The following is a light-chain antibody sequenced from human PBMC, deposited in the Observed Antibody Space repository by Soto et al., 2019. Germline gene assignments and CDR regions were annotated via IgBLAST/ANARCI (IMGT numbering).Light chain of an antibody. CDR3: PQHGSSPRT. V-gene: IGKV3-20*01. Sequence: EMVLTQSPGTLSLSPGERVTLSGRASQSVSSSYLAGYQQKPGQAPRLLIYRASSRATGIPDRFSGSGSGTDFSLTISRLEPEDFAVYSCPQHGSSPRTFGQGTKVEIK. CDR2: RAS. CDR1: QSVSSSY. J-gene: IGKJ1*01.